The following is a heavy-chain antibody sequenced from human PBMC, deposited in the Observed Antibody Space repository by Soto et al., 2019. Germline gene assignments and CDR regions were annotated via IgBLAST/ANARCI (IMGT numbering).Heavy chain of an antibody. D-gene: IGHD6-13*01. CDR1: GYTFTSYG. V-gene: IGHV1-18*01. J-gene: IGHJ5*02. Sequence: EASVKVSCKASGYTFTSYGISWVRQAPGQGLEWMGWISAYNGNTNYAQKLQGRVTMTTDTSTSTAYMELRSLRSDDTAVYYCARDRLGIAAADAYNWFDPWGQGTLVTVSS. CDR2: ISAYNGNT. CDR3: ARDRLGIAAADAYNWFDP.